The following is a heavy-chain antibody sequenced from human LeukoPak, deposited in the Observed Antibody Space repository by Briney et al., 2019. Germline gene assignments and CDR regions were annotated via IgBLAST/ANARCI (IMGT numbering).Heavy chain of an antibody. CDR3: ARVGRAITAAGFGAFDV. Sequence: PGGSLRLSCAASGFTFSSYSMNWVRQAPGKGLEWVSSITSSSSHVYYADSVKGRFTISRDNAKNSVYLEMNSLRADDTAVYYCARVGRAITAAGFGAFDVWGQGTMATVSS. CDR2: ITSSSSHV. V-gene: IGHV3-21*04. D-gene: IGHD6-13*01. J-gene: IGHJ3*01. CDR1: GFTFSSYS.